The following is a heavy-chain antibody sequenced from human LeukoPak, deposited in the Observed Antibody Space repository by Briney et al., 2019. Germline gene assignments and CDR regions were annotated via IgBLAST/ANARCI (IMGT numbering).Heavy chain of an antibody. CDR2: INSDGSST. V-gene: IGHV3-74*01. J-gene: IGHJ4*02. CDR3: ARGLATIPAGALDD. D-gene: IGHD5-12*01. Sequence: PGGSLRLSCAASGFTFSSYWMHWVRQAPGKGLVWVSGINSDGSSTSYAASVKGRFTISRDNAKNTLYLQMNSLRAEDTAVYYCARGLATIPAGALDDWGQGTLVTVSS. CDR1: GFTFSSYW.